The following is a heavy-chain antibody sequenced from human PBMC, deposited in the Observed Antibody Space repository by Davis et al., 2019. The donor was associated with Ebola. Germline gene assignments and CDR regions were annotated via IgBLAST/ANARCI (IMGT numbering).Heavy chain of an antibody. Sequence: GESLKISCKGSGYIFADQWIGWVRQMPGKGLEWMGIIFPRDSDTRYSPSFEGQVTISADKSINTAFLQWSSLKASDTAMYYCARRDAYNRPLDYWGQGTLVTVSS. CDR2: IFPRDSDT. CDR1: GYIFADQW. CDR3: ARRDAYNRPLDY. D-gene: IGHD5-24*01. J-gene: IGHJ4*02. V-gene: IGHV5-51*01.